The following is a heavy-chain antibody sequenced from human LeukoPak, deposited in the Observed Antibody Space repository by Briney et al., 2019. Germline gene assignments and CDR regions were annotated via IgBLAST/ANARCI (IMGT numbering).Heavy chain of an antibody. J-gene: IGHJ5*02. CDR3: ARGTELLGGHWFDP. D-gene: IGHD2-21*02. CDR2: IYHSGST. CDR1: GGSISSGGYS. V-gene: IGHV4-30-2*01. Sequence: SQTLSLTCAVSGGSISSGGYSWSWIRQPPGKGLEWIGYIYHSGSTYYNPSLKSRVTISVDRSKNQFSLKLSSVTAADTAVYYCARGTELLGGHWFDPWGQGTLVTVSS.